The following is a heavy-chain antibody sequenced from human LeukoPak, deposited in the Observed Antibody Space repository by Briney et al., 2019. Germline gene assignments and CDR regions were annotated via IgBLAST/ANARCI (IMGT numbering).Heavy chain of an antibody. J-gene: IGHJ5*02. V-gene: IGHV4-34*01. D-gene: IGHD3-10*01. CDR2: INHSGST. CDR1: GGSFSGYY. Sequence: PSETLSLTCAVYGGSFSGYYWSWIRQPPGKGLEWIGEINHSGSTNYNPSHKSRVTISVDTSKNQFSLKLSSVTAADTAVYYCARKNYYGSGSSYRGISWFDPWGQGTLVTVSS. CDR3: ARKNYYGSGSSYRGISWFDP.